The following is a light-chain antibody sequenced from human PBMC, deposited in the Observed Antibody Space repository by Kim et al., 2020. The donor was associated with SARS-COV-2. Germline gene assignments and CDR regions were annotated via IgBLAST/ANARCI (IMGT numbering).Light chain of an antibody. V-gene: IGLV1-40*01. J-gene: IGLJ1*01. CDR3: QSYDNSLRGYV. CDR2: GNS. CDR1: SSNIGAGYD. Sequence: QSVLTQPPSVSGAPGQRVTISCTGSSSNIGAGYDVHWYHHLPGTAPKLLIYGNSNRPAGVPDRFSGSKSGTSASLAITGLQAEDEADYYCQSYDNSLRGYVFGSGTKVTVL.